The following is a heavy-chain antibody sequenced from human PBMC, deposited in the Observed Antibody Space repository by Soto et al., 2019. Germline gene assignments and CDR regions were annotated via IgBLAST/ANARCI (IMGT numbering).Heavy chain of an antibody. CDR3: AREGLTFGPGAVGGAFDI. V-gene: IGHV1-69*12. J-gene: IGHJ3*02. D-gene: IGHD2-2*01. CDR2: IIPIFGTI. CDR1: GGTFDSNA. Sequence: QVQLVQSGTEVRKPGSSVKVSCKASGGTFDSNAISWVRLAPGQGLEWMGGIIPIFGTINNAQKFQDRVTITADESANIVYMELSSLRSEDTAIYYCAREGLTFGPGAVGGAFDIWVQRTLVTVSS.